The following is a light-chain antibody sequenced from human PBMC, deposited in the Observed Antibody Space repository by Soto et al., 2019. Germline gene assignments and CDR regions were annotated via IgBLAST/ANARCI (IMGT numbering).Light chain of an antibody. CDR1: SSDVGGYNY. Sequence: QSALTQPPSASGSPGQSVTISCTGTSSDVGGYNYVSWYQQHPDKAPKLIIYEVSKRPSGVPDRFSGSKSGNTASLTVSGLQAEDEADNYCSSYGGYNNVIFGGGTKLTVL. CDR3: SSYGGYNNVI. J-gene: IGLJ2*01. CDR2: EVS. V-gene: IGLV2-8*01.